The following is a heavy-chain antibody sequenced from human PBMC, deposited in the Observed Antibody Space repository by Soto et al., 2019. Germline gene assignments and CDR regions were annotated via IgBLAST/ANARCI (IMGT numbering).Heavy chain of an antibody. Sequence: GGSLRLSCAASGFTFSSYGMHWVRQAPGKGLEWVAVISYDGSNKYYADSVKGRFTISRDNSKNTLYLQMNSLRAEDTAVYYCARVERGTVTTVVDAFDIWGPGTMVTVSS. CDR1: GFTFSSYG. CDR2: ISYDGSNK. J-gene: IGHJ3*02. CDR3: ARVERGTVTTVVDAFDI. V-gene: IGHV3-30*03. D-gene: IGHD1-1*01.